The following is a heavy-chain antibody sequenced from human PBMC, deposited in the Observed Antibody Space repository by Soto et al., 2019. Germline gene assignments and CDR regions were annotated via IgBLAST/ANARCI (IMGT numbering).Heavy chain of an antibody. Sequence: EVQLLESGGGLVQPGGSLRLSCTASGFTFSSYAMSWVRQAPGKGLEWVSTISSSGGSTYYADSVKGRFTISRDNSKNTLYLQMNSLRAEDTAVYYCAKSPHDYSHDYWGQGTLVTVSS. J-gene: IGHJ4*02. CDR3: AKSPHDYSHDY. V-gene: IGHV3-23*01. CDR2: ISSSGGST. D-gene: IGHD4-17*01. CDR1: GFTFSSYA.